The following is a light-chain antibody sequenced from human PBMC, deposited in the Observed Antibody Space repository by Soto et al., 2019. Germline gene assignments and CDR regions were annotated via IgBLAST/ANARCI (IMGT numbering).Light chain of an antibody. J-gene: IGLJ3*02. CDR2: ANI. Sequence: QSVLTQPPSVSGSPGQRVSISCTGSNSNIGAGYDVNWYQQLPGTAPKLLIYANIDRPSGVPDRFSGSKSGASAFLVITGLQAEDEDAYDCQSYESSLSGSRVFGGGTKLTVL. CDR3: QSYESSLSGSRV. V-gene: IGLV1-40*01. CDR1: NSNIGAGYD.